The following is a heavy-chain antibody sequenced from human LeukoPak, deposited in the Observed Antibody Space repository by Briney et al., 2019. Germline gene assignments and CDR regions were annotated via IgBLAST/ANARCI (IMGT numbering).Heavy chain of an antibody. Sequence: NSSETLSLTCTVSGGSISISSYYWGWIRQPPGKGLEWIVNIYYSGSSYYNPSLKSRFTISVDTSKNQFSLKLRSVTAADTAVYFCARTYYYDSSGYAPFDYWGQGTLVTVSS. D-gene: IGHD3-22*01. J-gene: IGHJ4*02. V-gene: IGHV4-39*07. CDR1: GGSISISSYY. CDR3: ARTYYYDSSGYAPFDY. CDR2: IYYSGSS.